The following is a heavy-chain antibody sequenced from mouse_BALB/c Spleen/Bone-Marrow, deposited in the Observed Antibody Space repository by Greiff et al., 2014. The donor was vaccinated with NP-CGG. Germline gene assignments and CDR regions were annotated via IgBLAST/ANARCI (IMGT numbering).Heavy chain of an antibody. J-gene: IGHJ4*01. CDR3: ARDSFLITRALDY. D-gene: IGHD2-4*01. CDR1: GFSLTGYG. Sequence: VQLVESGPGLVSPSQILSITCTVSGFSLTGYGVSWVRQPPGKGLEWLGMIWGDGSTDYNSALKSRLSISKDNSKSQVFLKMNSLQTDDTARYYCARDSFLITRALDYWGQGTSVTVSS. CDR2: IWGDGST. V-gene: IGHV2-6-7*01.